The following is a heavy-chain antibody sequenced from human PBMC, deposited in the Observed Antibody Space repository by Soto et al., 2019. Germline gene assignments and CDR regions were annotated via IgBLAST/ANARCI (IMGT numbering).Heavy chain of an antibody. CDR3: ARAYSDAFDI. CDR2: ISSSATGI. D-gene: IGHD2-15*01. Sequence: QVQLVESGGGLVKPGGSLRLSCAASGFKFSDYYMIWIRQAPGKGLEWVAYISSSATGIYYPDSVKGRFTISRDNAKNSLYLQMSSLRAEDTAVYYCARAYSDAFDIWGQGTMVTVSS. CDR1: GFKFSDYY. J-gene: IGHJ3*02. V-gene: IGHV3-11*01.